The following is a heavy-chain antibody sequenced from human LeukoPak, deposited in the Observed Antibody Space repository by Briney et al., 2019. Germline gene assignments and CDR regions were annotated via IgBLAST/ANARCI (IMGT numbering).Heavy chain of an antibody. J-gene: IGHJ4*02. D-gene: IGHD3-3*01. CDR1: GFTFSSYG. Sequence: GGSLRLSCEASGFTFSSYGMHWVRQAPGKGLEWVALISYDGSNKYYADAVKGRFTISRDNSKNSLYLQMNSLRTEDTALYYCAKDRGAFEGVVISWGQGTLVTVSS. CDR3: AKDRGAFEGVVIS. V-gene: IGHV3-30*18. CDR2: ISYDGSNK.